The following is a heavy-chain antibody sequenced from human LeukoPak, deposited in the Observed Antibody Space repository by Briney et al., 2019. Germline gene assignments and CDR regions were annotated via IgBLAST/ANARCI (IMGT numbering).Heavy chain of an antibody. CDR1: GYTFTGSY. CDR3: ARDLSVGGYNNFDY. V-gene: IGHV1-2*02. D-gene: IGHD5-24*01. CDR2: INPNSGGT. Sequence: ASVKVSCKASGYTFTGSYMNWVRQAPGQGLEWMGWINPNSGGTNYAQKFQGRVTMTRDTSISTAYMELSRLRSDDTAVYYCARDLSVGGYNNFDYWGQGTLVTVSS. J-gene: IGHJ4*02.